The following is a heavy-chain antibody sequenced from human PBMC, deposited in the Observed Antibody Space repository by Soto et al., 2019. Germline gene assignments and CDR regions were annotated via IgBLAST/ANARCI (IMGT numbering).Heavy chain of an antibody. Sequence: NPGGSLRLSCAASGFTFSDYYMSWIRQAPGKGLEWVSYISSSGSTIYYADSVKGRFTISRDNAMNSLYLQMNSLRAEDTAVYYCARRSIFGPGYNWFDPWGQGTLVTVSS. V-gene: IGHV3-11*01. CDR3: ARRSIFGPGYNWFDP. CDR2: ISSSGSTI. CDR1: GFTFSDYY. D-gene: IGHD3-3*01. J-gene: IGHJ5*02.